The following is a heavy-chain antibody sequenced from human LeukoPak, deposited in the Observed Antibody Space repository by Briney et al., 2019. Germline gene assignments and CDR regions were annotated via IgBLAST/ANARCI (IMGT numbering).Heavy chain of an antibody. Sequence: ASVKLSCKVSGYTFTDYYMHWVQQAPGKGLEWMGLVYPEDGETIYAEKFQGRVTITADTSTDTAYMELSSLRSEDTAVYYCATALGHIVVVTAISGRNWFDPWAREPWSPSPQ. CDR3: ATALGHIVVVTAISGRNWFDP. CDR1: GYTFTDYY. CDR2: VYPEDGET. J-gene: IGHJ5*02. V-gene: IGHV1-69-2*01. D-gene: IGHD2-21*02.